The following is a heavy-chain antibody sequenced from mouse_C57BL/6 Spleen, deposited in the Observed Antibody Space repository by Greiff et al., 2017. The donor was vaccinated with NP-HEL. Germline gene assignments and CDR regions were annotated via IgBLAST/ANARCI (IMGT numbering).Heavy chain of an antibody. V-gene: IGHV1-80*01. D-gene: IGHD1-1*01. Sequence: QVQLQQSGAELVKPGASVKISCKASGYAFSSYWMNWVKQRPGKGLEWIGQIYPGDGDTNYNGKFKGKATLTADKSSSTAYMQLSSLTSEDSAVYFCARSLHYYGSSYRDYWGQGTTLTVSS. J-gene: IGHJ2*01. CDR2: IYPGDGDT. CDR1: GYAFSSYW. CDR3: ARSLHYYGSSYRDY.